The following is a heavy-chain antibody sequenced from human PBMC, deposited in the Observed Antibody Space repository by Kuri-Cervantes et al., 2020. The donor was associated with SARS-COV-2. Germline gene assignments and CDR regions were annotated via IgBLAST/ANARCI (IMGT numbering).Heavy chain of an antibody. V-gene: IGHV4-39*07. Sequence: SETLSLTCTVSGGSISSSSYYWGWIRQPPGKGLEWIGSIYHSGSTYYNPSLKSRVTISVDTSKNQFSLKLSSVTAADTAVYYCAGDLPSGYTYYYYYMDVWGKGTTVTVSS. D-gene: IGHD2-2*02. J-gene: IGHJ6*03. CDR3: AGDLPSGYTYYYYYMDV. CDR2: IYHSGST. CDR1: GGSISSSSYY.